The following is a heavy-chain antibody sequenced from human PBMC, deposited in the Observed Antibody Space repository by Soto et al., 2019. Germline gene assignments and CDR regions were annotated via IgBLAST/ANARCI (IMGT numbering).Heavy chain of an antibody. CDR2: IYSGGTI. Sequence: PGGSLRLSYAASGFTVSSNYMSWVRQAPGKGLEWVSVIYSGGTIYYADSVKGRFTISRDNAKNSLYLQMNSLRAEDTAVYYCARGAYYYDSSGLSYWGQGTLVTVSS. V-gene: IGHV3-53*01. CDR3: ARGAYYYDSSGLSY. D-gene: IGHD3-22*01. J-gene: IGHJ4*02. CDR1: GFTVSSNY.